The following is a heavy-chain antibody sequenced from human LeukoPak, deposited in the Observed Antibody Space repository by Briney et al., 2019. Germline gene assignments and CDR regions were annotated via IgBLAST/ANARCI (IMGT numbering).Heavy chain of an antibody. CDR1: GGSFSGYY. D-gene: IGHD3-22*01. J-gene: IGHJ3*02. Sequence: SETLSLTCAVYGGSFSGYYWSRIRQPPGKGLEWIGEINHSGSTNYNPSLKSRVTISVDTSKNQFSLKLSSVTAADTAVYYCAIPDSSGPYDAFDIRGQGTMVTVSS. V-gene: IGHV4-34*01. CDR3: AIPDSSGPYDAFDI. CDR2: INHSGST.